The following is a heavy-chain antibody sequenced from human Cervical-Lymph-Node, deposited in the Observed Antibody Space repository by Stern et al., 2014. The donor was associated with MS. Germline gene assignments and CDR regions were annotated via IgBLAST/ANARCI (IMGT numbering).Heavy chain of an antibody. J-gene: IGHJ6*02. V-gene: IGHV1-69*17. CDR3: ARRIGITGTADYGMDV. CDR1: GDTFSNYA. CDR2: IIPLFGMA. D-gene: IGHD1-7*01. Sequence: VQLVESGAEVRKPGSSVKVSCEASGDTFSNYAIPWVRQAPGQGLEWVGDIIPLFGMANYAQKSQGRVTITADKSTNIAYMELRSLRSEDTAVYFCARRIGITGTADYGMDVWGQGTTVTVSS.